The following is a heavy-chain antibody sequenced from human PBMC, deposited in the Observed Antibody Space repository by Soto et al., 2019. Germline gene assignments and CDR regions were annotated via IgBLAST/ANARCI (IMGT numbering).Heavy chain of an antibody. J-gene: IGHJ3*02. CDR2: IIPILGIA. D-gene: IGHD3-3*01. Sequence: SVKVSCKASGGTFSSYTISWVRQAPGQGLEWMGRIIPILGIANYAQKFQGRVTITADKSTSTAYMELSSLRSEDTAVYYCARLLLFMIFGVVPDAFDIWGPGTMVTV. CDR3: ARLLLFMIFGVVPDAFDI. CDR1: GGTFSSYT. V-gene: IGHV1-69*02.